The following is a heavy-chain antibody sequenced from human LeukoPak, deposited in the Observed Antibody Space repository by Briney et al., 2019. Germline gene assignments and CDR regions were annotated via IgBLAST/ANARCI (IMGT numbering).Heavy chain of an antibody. CDR2: INHSGST. V-gene: IGHV4-34*01. CDR1: GGSFSGYY. D-gene: IGHD6-19*01. CDR3: ARDRVKWLAYYYGMDV. Sequence: SETLSLTCAVYGGSFSGYYWSWIRQPPGKGLEWIGEINHSGSTNYNPSLKNRVTISVDTSKNQFSLKLSSVTAADTAVYYCARDRVKWLAYYYGMDVWGQGTTVTVSS. J-gene: IGHJ6*02.